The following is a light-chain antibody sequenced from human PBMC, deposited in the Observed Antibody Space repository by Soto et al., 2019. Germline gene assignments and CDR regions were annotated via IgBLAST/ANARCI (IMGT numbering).Light chain of an antibody. J-gene: IGKJ5*01. CDR3: QQSYSAPIT. CDR1: QSISSY. Sequence: DIQMTQSPSSLSASVGDRVTITCRASQSISSYLDWVQQKPGKAPKLLIYAASNLQSGVPSRFSGSGSGTDVNLTITSLQPEDFATYYCQQSYSAPITFGQGTRLEIK. V-gene: IGKV1-39*01. CDR2: AAS.